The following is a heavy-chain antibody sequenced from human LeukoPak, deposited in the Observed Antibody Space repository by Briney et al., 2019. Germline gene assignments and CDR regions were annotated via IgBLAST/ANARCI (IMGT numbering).Heavy chain of an antibody. V-gene: IGHV1-8*02. CDR2: MNPNSGNT. Sequence: ASVKVSCKASGYTFTSYDINWVRQATGQGLEWMGWMNPNSGNTGYAQKFQGRVTMTTDTSTSTAYMELRSLRSDDTAVYYCARVGQFGGGDAFDIWGQGTMVTVSS. J-gene: IGHJ3*02. CDR3: ARVGQFGGGDAFDI. D-gene: IGHD3-10*01. CDR1: GYTFTSYD.